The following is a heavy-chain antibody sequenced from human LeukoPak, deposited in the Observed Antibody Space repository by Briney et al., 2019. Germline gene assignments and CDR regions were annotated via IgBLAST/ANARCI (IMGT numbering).Heavy chain of an antibody. CDR1: GGSHRRLY. Sequence: SETLSLTYGVWGGSHRRLYSSCVRQPPGKGLEWIGEINHSGSTNYNPSLKSRVTISVDTSKNQFSLKLSSVTAADTAVYYCASGPRCVRIAPVVNNWFYPWGQGTLVTVSS. CDR2: INHSGST. V-gene: IGHV4-34*01. CDR3: ASGPRCVRIAPVVNNWFYP. J-gene: IGHJ5*02. D-gene: IGHD2/OR15-2a*01.